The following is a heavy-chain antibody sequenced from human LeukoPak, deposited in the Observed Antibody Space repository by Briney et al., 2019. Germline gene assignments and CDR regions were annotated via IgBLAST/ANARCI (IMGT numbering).Heavy chain of an antibody. CDR1: GYSISSGHY. Sequence: SETLSLTCTVSGYSISSGHYWGWIRQPPGKGLEWIGSMYHSGSTYYNPPLKSRVTISEDTSKNQFSLKLSSVTAADTAVYYCARTSGSYYNVGIFDYWGQGTLVTVSS. CDR2: MYHSGST. V-gene: IGHV4-38-2*02. D-gene: IGHD3-10*01. J-gene: IGHJ4*02. CDR3: ARTSGSYYNVGIFDY.